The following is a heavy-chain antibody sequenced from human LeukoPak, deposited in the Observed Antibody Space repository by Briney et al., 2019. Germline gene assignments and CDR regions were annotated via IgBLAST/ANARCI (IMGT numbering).Heavy chain of an antibody. D-gene: IGHD2-21*02. CDR3: AREPRYCGGDCGAFDI. CDR1: GFTFSSYS. CDR2: IDSSSSSI. J-gene: IGHJ3*02. Sequence: GGSLRLSCAASGFTFSSYSMNWVRQAPGKGLECVSYIDSSSSSIYYADSVKGRFTISRDNAKNSLYLQMNSLRDEDTAVYYCAREPRYCGGDCGAFDIWGHGTMVTVSS. V-gene: IGHV3-48*02.